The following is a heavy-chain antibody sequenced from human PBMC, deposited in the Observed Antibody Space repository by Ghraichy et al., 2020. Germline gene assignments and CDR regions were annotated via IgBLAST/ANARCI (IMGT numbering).Heavy chain of an antibody. CDR2: IYHSGST. V-gene: IGHV4-38-2*02. D-gene: IGHD3-10*01. CDR3: AREFRGWVPLLFYFDY. J-gene: IGHJ4*02. CDR1: GYSISSGYY. Sequence: SETLSLTCTVSGYSISSGYYWGFIRQPPGKGLEWIGIIYHSGSTYYHPSLKSRVTISVDTSKNQFSLKLSSVTAAATAVYYCAREFRGWVPLLFYFDYWGERSLVTVSS.